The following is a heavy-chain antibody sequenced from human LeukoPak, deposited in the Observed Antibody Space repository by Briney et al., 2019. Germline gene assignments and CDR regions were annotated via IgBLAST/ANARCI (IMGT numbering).Heavy chain of an antibody. D-gene: IGHD5-18*01. CDR1: GGSISSNGYY. CDR3: ARDRGVDTAMVNWFDP. CDR2: INWNGGST. Sequence: ETLSLTCTVSGGSISSNGYYWGWIRQSPGEGLEWVSGINWNGGSTGYADSVKGRFTISRDNAKDSLYLQMNSLRAEDTALYYCARDRGVDTAMVNWFDPWGQGTLVTVSS. J-gene: IGHJ5*02. V-gene: IGHV3-20*04.